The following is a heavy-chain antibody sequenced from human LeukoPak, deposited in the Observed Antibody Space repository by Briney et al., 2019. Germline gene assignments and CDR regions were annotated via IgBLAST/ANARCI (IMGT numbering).Heavy chain of an antibody. J-gene: IGHJ3*02. CDR2: INHSGST. Sequence: PSETLSLTCAVSGASVSSSSYYWGWIRQPPGKGLEWIGEINHSGSTDYNPSLKSRVTISVDTSKNQFSLKLSSVTAADTAVYYCATCLSYYYDSSGHQVRDAFDIWGQGTMVTVSS. CDR1: GASVSSSSYY. D-gene: IGHD3-22*01. V-gene: IGHV4-39*07. CDR3: ATCLSYYYDSSGHQVRDAFDI.